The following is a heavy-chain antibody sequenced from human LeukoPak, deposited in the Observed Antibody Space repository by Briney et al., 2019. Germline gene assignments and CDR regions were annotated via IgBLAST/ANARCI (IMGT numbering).Heavy chain of an antibody. CDR1: GGSFSGYY. Sequence: PSETLSLTCAVYGGSFSGYYWSWIRQPPGKGLEWIGEINHSGSTNYNPSLKSRVTISVDTSKNQFSLKLSSVTAADTAVYYCARDTGYSSSWYYVWFDPWGQGTLVTVSS. D-gene: IGHD6-13*01. CDR3: ARDTGYSSSWYYVWFDP. J-gene: IGHJ5*02. V-gene: IGHV4-34*01. CDR2: INHSGST.